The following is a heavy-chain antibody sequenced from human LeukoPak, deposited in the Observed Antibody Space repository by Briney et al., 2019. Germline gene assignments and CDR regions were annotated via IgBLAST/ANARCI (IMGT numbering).Heavy chain of an antibody. Sequence: SGGSLRLSCAASGFTFSSYWMHWVRQAPGKGLEWVSAISGSGGSTYYADSVKGRFTISRDNSKNTLYLQMNSLRAEDTAVYYCAKALGIAVAGRGDYWGQGTLVTVSS. CDR2: ISGSGGST. V-gene: IGHV3-23*01. CDR3: AKALGIAVAGRGDY. D-gene: IGHD6-19*01. J-gene: IGHJ4*02. CDR1: GFTFSSYW.